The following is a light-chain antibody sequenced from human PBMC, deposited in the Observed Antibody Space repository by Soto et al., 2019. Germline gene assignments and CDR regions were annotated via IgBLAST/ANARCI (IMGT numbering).Light chain of an antibody. CDR3: QQSSNWPPT. CDR2: DAS. Sequence: EIVLTQSPATLSLSPVERATLSCRASQSVSSNLAWYQQKPGQAPRLLIYDASNRATGIPARFSGGASGTYFTLTISSLEPEDFAVYYCQQSSNWPPTFGQGTKVDIK. V-gene: IGKV3-11*01. J-gene: IGKJ1*01. CDR1: QSVSSN.